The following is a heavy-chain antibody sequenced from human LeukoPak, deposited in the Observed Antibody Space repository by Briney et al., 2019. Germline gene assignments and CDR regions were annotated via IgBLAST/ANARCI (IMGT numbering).Heavy chain of an antibody. CDR2: INHSGST. CDR1: GGSFSGYY. V-gene: IGHV4-34*01. J-gene: IGHJ6*03. CDR3: AREYCSSTSCYYYYYYYYMDV. Sequence: SETLSLTCAVYGGSFSGYYWSWIRQPPGKGLEWIGEINHSGSTNYNPYLKSRVTILVDTSKNQFSLKLSSVTAADTAVYYCAREYCSSTSCYYYYYYYYMDVWGKGTTVTVSS. D-gene: IGHD2-2*01.